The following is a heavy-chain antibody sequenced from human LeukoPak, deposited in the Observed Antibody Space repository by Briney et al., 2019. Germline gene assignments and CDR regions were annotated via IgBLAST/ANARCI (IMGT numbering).Heavy chain of an antibody. CDR1: GGSIRSSYYY. CDR2: IYDSGST. Sequence: SETLSLTCTVSGGSIRSSYYYWGWLRQPPGKGLEWIGSIYDSGSTYYNPSLKSRVTISVDTSKNQFSLKLSSVTAADTAVYYCARSSMVRGVNYWGQGTLVTVSS. CDR3: ARSSMVRGVNY. V-gene: IGHV4-39*01. D-gene: IGHD3-10*01. J-gene: IGHJ4*02.